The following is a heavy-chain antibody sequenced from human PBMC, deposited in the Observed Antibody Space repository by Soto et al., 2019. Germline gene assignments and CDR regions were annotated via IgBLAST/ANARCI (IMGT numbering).Heavy chain of an antibody. J-gene: IGHJ4*02. D-gene: IGHD3-10*01. CDR2: ISGSGDST. CDR3: AKGVLVYFGELIPFDY. CDR1: GFTFNSYA. V-gene: IGHV3-23*01. Sequence: GGSLRLSCAASGFTFNSYAMSWVRQAPGKGLEWVSAISGSGDSTYYADSVRGRFTISRDNSRKTLYLQMKSLRAEDTAEYYCAKGVLVYFGELIPFDYWGQGALVTVSS.